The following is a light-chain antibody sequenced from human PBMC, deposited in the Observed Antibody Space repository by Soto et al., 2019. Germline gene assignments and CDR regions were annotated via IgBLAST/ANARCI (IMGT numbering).Light chain of an antibody. J-gene: IGLJ2*01. CDR3: QTWCTGFQV. CDR1: SGHISYA. Sequence: QSVLTQPPSASASLGASVTLTCTLSSGHISYAIACYQKQPEKGPRYWMDLNNDGSHTKGDGIPDRFSGSSSGAERALIISSLQSEDEDDYYCQTWCTGFQVFGGGTKLTVL. CDR2: LNNDGSH. V-gene: IGLV4-69*01.